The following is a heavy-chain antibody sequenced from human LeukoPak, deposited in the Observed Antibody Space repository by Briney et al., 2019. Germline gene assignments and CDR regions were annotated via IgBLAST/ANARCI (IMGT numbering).Heavy chain of an antibody. J-gene: IGHJ4*02. D-gene: IGHD3-3*01. V-gene: IGHV1-69*04. CDR2: IIPILGIA. CDR3: AREDRFRYYYFDY. CDR1: GGTFSSYG. Sequence: SVRVSCKACGGTFSSYGISWVRQAPGQGREWMGRIIPILGIANYAQKFQGRVTITADKSTSTAYMELSSLRSEDTAVYYRAREDRFRYYYFDYWGQGTLVTVSS.